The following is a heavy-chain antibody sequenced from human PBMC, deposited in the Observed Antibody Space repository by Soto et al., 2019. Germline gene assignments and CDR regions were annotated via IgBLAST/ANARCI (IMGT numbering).Heavy chain of an antibody. CDR1: GYTFTSYG. Sequence: ASVKVSCKASGYTFTSYGISWVRQAPGQGLEWMGWISAYNGNTNYAQKLQGRVTMTTDTSTSTAYMELRSLRSDDTAVYYCARSSPAAGIGFWFDPWGQGTLVTVSS. J-gene: IGHJ5*02. D-gene: IGHD6-13*01. V-gene: IGHV1-18*01. CDR2: ISAYNGNT. CDR3: ARSSPAAGIGFWFDP.